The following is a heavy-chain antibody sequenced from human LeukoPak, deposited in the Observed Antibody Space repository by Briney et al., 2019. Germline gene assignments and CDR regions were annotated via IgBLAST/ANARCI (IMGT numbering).Heavy chain of an antibody. Sequence: SGGSLRLSCAASGFTFSNYGMSWVRQAPGKGLEWVSTISGSGSATYNAGSVKGRFTTSRDNSNNTLYLQMNSLRAEDTAVYYCAKTEAPAAIWAGSDYWGQGTLVTVSS. CDR3: AKTEAPAAIWAGSDY. V-gene: IGHV3-23*01. D-gene: IGHD2-2*02. J-gene: IGHJ4*02. CDR1: GFTFSNYG. CDR2: ISGSGSAT.